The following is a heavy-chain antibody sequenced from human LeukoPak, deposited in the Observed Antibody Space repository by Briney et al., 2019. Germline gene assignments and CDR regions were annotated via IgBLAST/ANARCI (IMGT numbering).Heavy chain of an antibody. CDR2: IYHSGST. CDR3: ASDRSSYGGPSFDY. Sequence: SETLSLTCTVSGYSISSDYYWGWIRQPPGKGLEWIGSIYHSGSTYYNPSLKSRVTISVDKSKNQFSLKLSSVTAADTAVYYCASDRSSYGGPSFDYWGQGTLVTASS. J-gene: IGHJ4*02. D-gene: IGHD4-23*01. V-gene: IGHV4-38-2*02. CDR1: GYSISSDYY.